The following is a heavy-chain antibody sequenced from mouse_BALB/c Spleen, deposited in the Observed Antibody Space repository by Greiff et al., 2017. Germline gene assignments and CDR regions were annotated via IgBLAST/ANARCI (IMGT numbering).Heavy chain of an antibody. J-gene: IGHJ4*01. CDR1: GYTFTSYW. CDR3: ARKRGGAMDY. V-gene: IGHV1-7*01. CDR2: INPSTGYT. Sequence: QVQLKQSGAELANPGASVKMSCKASGYTFTSYWMHWVKQRPGQGLEWIGYINPSTGYTEYNQKFKDKATLTADKSSSTAYMQLGSLTAEDSAVYYCARKRGGAMDYWGQGTSVTVSS.